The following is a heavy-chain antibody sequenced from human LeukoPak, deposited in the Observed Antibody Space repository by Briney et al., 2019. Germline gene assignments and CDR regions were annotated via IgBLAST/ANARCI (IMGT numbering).Heavy chain of an antibody. Sequence: GRSLRLSCAASGFTFDDYAMHWVRQAPGKGLEWVSGISWNSGSIGYADSVKGRFTISRDNAKNSLYLQMNSLRAEDTALYYCAKDISATYYDFWSGYEQWGQGTLVTVPS. CDR2: ISWNSGSI. J-gene: IGHJ4*02. CDR3: AKDISATYYDFWSGYEQ. CDR1: GFTFDDYA. D-gene: IGHD3-3*01. V-gene: IGHV3-9*01.